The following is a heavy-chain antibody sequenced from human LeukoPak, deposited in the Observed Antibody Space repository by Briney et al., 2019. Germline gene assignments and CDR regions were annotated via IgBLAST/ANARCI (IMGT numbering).Heavy chain of an antibody. J-gene: IGHJ4*02. D-gene: IGHD3-10*01. CDR2: IYTSGST. Sequence: ASQTLSLTCTVSGGSISSGSYYWSWIRQPAGKGLEWIGRIYTSGSTNYNPSLKSRVTISVDTSKNQFSLKLSSVTAADTAVYYSARFALGTLDYWGQGTLVTVSS. CDR1: GGSISSGSYY. CDR3: ARFALGTLDY. V-gene: IGHV4-61*02.